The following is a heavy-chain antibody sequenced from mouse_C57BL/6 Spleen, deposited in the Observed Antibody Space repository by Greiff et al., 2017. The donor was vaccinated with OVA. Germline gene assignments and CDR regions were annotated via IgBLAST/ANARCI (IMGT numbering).Heavy chain of an antibody. J-gene: IGHJ3*01. CDR3: ARKAHYYGAY. V-gene: IGHV1-50*01. D-gene: IGHD1-2*01. CDR1: GYTFTSYW. Sequence: QVQLQQPGAELVKPGASVKLSCKASGYTFTSYWMQWVKQRPGQGLEWIGEIDPSDSYTNYNQKFKGKATLTVDTSSSTAYMQLSSLTSEDSAVYYCARKAHYYGAYGGQGTLVTVSA. CDR2: IDPSDSYT.